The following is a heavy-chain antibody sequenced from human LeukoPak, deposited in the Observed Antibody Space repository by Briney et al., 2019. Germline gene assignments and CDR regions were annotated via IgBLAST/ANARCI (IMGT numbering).Heavy chain of an antibody. D-gene: IGHD2-8*01. CDR3: ARHLNGGTHPLDN. V-gene: IGHV4-59*08. CDR1: GASMSGQH. Sequence: PSQTLSLTCTVSGASMSGQHWSWIRQAPGKGLEWIAWIHYDGRTNYNPSLKSRLSLSVDTSTNQFSLSLNSVTAADTAVYFCARHLNGGTHPLDNWGPGIRVIVSP. CDR2: IHYDGRT. J-gene: IGHJ4*02.